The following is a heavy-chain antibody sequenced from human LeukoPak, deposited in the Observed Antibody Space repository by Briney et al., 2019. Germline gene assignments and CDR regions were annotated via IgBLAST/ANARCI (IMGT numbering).Heavy chain of an antibody. Sequence: GASVKVSCKVSGYTLTELSMHWVRQAPGKGLEWMGGFDPEDGETIYAQKFQGRVTMTEDTSTDTAYMELSSLRSAHTAVYYCATGAGVVVVHDAFDIWGQGTMVTVSS. CDR1: GYTLTELS. CDR2: FDPEDGET. J-gene: IGHJ3*02. D-gene: IGHD2-15*01. V-gene: IGHV1-24*01. CDR3: ATGAGVVVVHDAFDI.